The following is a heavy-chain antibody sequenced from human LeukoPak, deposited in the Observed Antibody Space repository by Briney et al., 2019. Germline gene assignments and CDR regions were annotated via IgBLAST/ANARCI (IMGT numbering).Heavy chain of an antibody. CDR2: LNDSGGNT. D-gene: IGHD2-2*01. J-gene: IGHJ4*02. CDR3: AKVASLCTSTSCVMGGFDY. CDR1: GFTFSSYA. Sequence: PGGSLRLSCTASGFTFSSYAMSWVRQAPGKGLEWVSALNDSGGNTYYADPVKGPFTLSRDNSKNTLYLQMNSLRAEDTAKYYCAKVASLCTSTSCVMGGFDYWGQGTLVTVST. V-gene: IGHV3-23*01.